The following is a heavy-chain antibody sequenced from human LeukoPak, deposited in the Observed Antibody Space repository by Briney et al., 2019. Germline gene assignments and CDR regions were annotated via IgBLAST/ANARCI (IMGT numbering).Heavy chain of an antibody. J-gene: IGHJ4*02. V-gene: IGHV3-7*01. CDR2: IKQDGSEK. CDR3: AKDSAWYYDSSGLIEGDPFDN. D-gene: IGHD3-22*01. CDR1: GFTFSSYW. Sequence: SGGSLRLSCAASGFTFSSYWMSWVRQAPGKGLEWVANIKQDGSEKYYVDSVKGRFTISRDNAKNSLYLQMNSLRAEDTAVYYCAKDSAWYYDSSGLIEGDPFDNWGQGTLVTVSS.